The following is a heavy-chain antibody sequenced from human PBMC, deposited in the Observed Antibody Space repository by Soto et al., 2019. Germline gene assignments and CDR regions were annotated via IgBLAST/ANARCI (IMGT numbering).Heavy chain of an antibody. Sequence: SETLSLTCTVSGGSISSGGYYWSWIRQHPGKGLEWIGYIYYSGSTYYNPSPKSRVTISVDTSKNQFSLKLSSVTAADTAVYYCARDNMGLASMDVWGKGTTVTVSS. V-gene: IGHV4-31*03. J-gene: IGHJ6*03. CDR3: ARDNMGLASMDV. CDR1: GGSISSGGYY. CDR2: IYYSGST.